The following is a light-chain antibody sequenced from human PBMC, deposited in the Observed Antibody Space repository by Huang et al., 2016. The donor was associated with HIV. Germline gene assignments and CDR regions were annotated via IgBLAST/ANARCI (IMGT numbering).Light chain of an antibody. V-gene: IGKV1-9*01. CDR2: AAS. J-gene: IGKJ4*01. Sequence: IQLTQSPSSLSASVGDRVTMSCRARPGSSNFLGWYQQKPGKAPKLLIYAASILQSGVPSRFSGSGSGNDFTLTIGSLQPEDFATYYCQQLNSYPLTFGGGTKVEIK. CDR3: QQLNSYPLT. CDR1: PGSSNF.